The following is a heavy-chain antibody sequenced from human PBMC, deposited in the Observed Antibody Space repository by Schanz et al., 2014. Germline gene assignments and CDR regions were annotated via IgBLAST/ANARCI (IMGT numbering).Heavy chain of an antibody. CDR2: FYYSGST. J-gene: IGHJ4*02. CDR3: ARHRYSNYVYFDY. V-gene: IGHV4-59*08. CDR1: GGSISSYY. D-gene: IGHD4-4*01. Sequence: QVQLQESGPGLVKPSETLSLTCTVSGGSISSYYWSWIRHPPGKGLEWIGYFYYSGSTNYNPSLKGGAHIQLAPPKTRFPLNLTSVPAADTAVYYCARHRYSNYVYFDYWGQGTLVTVSS.